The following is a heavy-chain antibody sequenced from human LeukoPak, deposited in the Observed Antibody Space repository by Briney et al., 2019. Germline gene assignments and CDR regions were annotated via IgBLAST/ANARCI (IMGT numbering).Heavy chain of an antibody. Sequence: SETLSLTCSVSGGSISSNMWWSWVRQTPGKGLEWIGEIYRSGSTNYNPSLKSRVTISLDKSKNQFSLKLSSVTAADTAVCYCARDSSIVGTTGAFDIWGQGTMVIVSS. CDR3: ARDSSIVGTTGAFDI. CDR1: GGSISSNMW. V-gene: IGHV4-4*02. J-gene: IGHJ3*02. CDR2: IYRSGST. D-gene: IGHD1-26*01.